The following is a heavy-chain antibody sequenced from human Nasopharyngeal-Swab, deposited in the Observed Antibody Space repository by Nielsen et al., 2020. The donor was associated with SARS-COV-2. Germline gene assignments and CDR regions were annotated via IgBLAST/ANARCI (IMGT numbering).Heavy chain of an antibody. D-gene: IGHD3-10*01. Sequence: WVRQAPGQGLEWMGWMNPNSGNTGYAQKFQGRVTMTRNTSISTVYMELSSLRSEDTAVYYCARGAYYGSGSYFHYYYGMDVWGQGTTVTVPS. CDR2: MNPNSGNT. J-gene: IGHJ6*02. CDR3: ARGAYYGSGSYFHYYYGMDV. V-gene: IGHV1-8*01.